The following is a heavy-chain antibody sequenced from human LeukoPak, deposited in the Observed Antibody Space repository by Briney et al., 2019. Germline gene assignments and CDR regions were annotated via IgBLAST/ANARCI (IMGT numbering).Heavy chain of an antibody. CDR3: ARSLSLPYYYDSSGFGY. J-gene: IGHJ4*02. CDR2: INPNSGGT. Sequence: ASVKVSCKASGYTFTGYYMHWVRQAPGQGLEWMGWINPNSGGTNYAQKFQGRVTITRDTSISTAYMELSRLGSDDTAVYYCARSLSLPYYYDSSGFGYWGQGTLVTVSS. D-gene: IGHD3-22*01. V-gene: IGHV1-2*02. CDR1: GYTFTGYY.